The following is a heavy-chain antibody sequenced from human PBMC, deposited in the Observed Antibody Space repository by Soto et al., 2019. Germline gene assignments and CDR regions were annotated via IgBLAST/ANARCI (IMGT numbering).Heavy chain of an antibody. D-gene: IGHD5-18*01. CDR2: ISSSSSYI. V-gene: IGHV3-21*01. Sequence: GGSLRLSCAASGFTFSSYSMNWVRQAPGKGLEWVSSISSSSSYIYYADSVKGRFTISRDNAKNSLYLQMNSLRDEDTAVYYCARDQVQSYSYGFYVDWGQGTLVTVSS. CDR1: GFTFSSYS. J-gene: IGHJ4*02. CDR3: ARDQVQSYSYGFYVD.